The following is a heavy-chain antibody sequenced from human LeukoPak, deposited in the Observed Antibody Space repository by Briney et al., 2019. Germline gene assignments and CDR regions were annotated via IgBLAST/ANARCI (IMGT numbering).Heavy chain of an antibody. CDR1: GGTFSSYA. CDR2: IIPIFGTA. Sequence: GASVKVSCKASGGTFSSYAISWVRQAPGQGLEWMGRIIPIFGTANYAQKFQERVTITRDMSTRTAYMELSSLRSEDTAVYYCAASYSHYYYYMDVWGKGTTVTVSS. CDR3: AASYSHYYYYMDV. J-gene: IGHJ6*03. D-gene: IGHD1-26*01. V-gene: IGHV1-69*05.